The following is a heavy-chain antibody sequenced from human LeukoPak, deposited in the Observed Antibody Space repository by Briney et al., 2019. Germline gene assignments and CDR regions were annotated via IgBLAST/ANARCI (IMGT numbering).Heavy chain of an antibody. Sequence: SETLSLTCTVSGGSISSSSYYWGWIRQPPGKGLEWIGSIYYSGSTYYNLSLKSRVTISVDTSKNQFSLKLSSVTAADTAVYYCATLAVAGYWGQGTLVTVSS. CDR2: IYYSGST. D-gene: IGHD6-19*01. V-gene: IGHV4-39*07. CDR1: GGSISSSSYY. CDR3: ATLAVAGY. J-gene: IGHJ4*02.